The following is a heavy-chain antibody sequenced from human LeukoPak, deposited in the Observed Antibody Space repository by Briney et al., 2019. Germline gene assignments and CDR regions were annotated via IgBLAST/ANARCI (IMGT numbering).Heavy chain of an antibody. CDR3: AKDGAWLRFDD. V-gene: IGHV3-23*01. CDR1: GFPFSSHG. J-gene: IGHJ4*02. D-gene: IGHD5-12*01. Sequence: GGSLRLSCAGSGFPFSSHGMNWVRQAPGKGLEWVSGMSPGGGPTYYADSVKGRFTISRDDSKNTLYLQMKNLRAEDTAVYYCAKDGAWLRFDDWGQGILVTVSS. CDR2: MSPGGGPT.